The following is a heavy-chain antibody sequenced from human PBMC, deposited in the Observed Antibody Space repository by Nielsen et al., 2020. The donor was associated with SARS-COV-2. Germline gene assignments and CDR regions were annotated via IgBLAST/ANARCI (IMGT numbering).Heavy chain of an antibody. CDR3: AREDSSSCHDS. J-gene: IGHJ4*02. CDR1: GGSVSSNDW. CDR2: IYYTGST. Sequence: SETLSLTCAVSGGSVSSNDWWTWVRQPPGKGLEWIAAIYYTGSTYYTPSLKSRVTISVDTSKNQYSLKLSSVTAADTAVYYCAREDSSSCHDSWGQGTLVTVSS. V-gene: IGHV4-4*02. D-gene: IGHD2-2*01.